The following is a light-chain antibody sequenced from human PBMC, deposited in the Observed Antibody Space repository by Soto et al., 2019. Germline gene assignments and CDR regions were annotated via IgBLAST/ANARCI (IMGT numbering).Light chain of an antibody. CDR3: GTWDNSLSAAV. Sequence: QSVLTQPPSVSAAPGQKVTISCSGSNSNIAINYVSWYQHLPGTAPKLLIYDNDERPSGIPDRFSASKSGTSATLGITGLQTGDEADYYCGTWDNSLSAAVFGGGTKLTVL. V-gene: IGLV1-51*01. CDR2: DND. CDR1: NSNIAINY. J-gene: IGLJ3*02.